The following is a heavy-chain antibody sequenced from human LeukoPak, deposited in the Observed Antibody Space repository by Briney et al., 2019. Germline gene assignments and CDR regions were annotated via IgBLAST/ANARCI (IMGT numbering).Heavy chain of an antibody. CDR3: ARVQLERRPWFDP. J-gene: IGHJ5*02. D-gene: IGHD1-1*01. CDR2: IYHSGST. V-gene: IGHV4-30-2*02. Sequence: SSQTLSLTCTVSGGSISSGGYYWSWIRQPPGKGLEWIGYIYHSGSTYYNPSLKSRVTISVDTSKNQFSLKLSSVTAADTAVYYCARVQLERRPWFDPWGQGTLVTVSS. CDR1: GGSISSGGYY.